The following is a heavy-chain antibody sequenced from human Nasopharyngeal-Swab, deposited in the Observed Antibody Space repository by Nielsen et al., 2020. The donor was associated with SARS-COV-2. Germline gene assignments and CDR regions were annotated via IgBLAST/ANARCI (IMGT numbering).Heavy chain of an antibody. J-gene: IGHJ4*02. CDR2: ISAYNGNT. CDR1: GYTFTSYG. Sequence: ASVKVSCKASGYTFTSYGISWVRQAPGQGLEWMGWISAYNGNTNYAQKLQGRVTMTTDTSTSTAYMELGSLRSDDTAVYYCARDRSHSPYSSSWYYFDYWGQGTLVTVSS. D-gene: IGHD6-13*01. CDR3: ARDRSHSPYSSSWYYFDY. V-gene: IGHV1-18*01.